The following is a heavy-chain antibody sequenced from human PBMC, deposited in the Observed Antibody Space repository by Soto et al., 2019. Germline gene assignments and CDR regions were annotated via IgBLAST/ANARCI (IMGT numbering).Heavy chain of an antibody. CDR1: GFTFSSYA. Sequence: PGGSLRLSCAASGFTFSSYAMHWVRQAPGKGLEWVAVISYDGSNKYYADSVKGRFTISRDNSKNTLYLQMNSLRAEDTAVYYCARTNELYCSSTSCYTRTHFDYWGQGTLVT. J-gene: IGHJ4*02. V-gene: IGHV3-30-3*01. CDR3: ARTNELYCSSTSCYTRTHFDY. D-gene: IGHD2-2*02. CDR2: ISYDGSNK.